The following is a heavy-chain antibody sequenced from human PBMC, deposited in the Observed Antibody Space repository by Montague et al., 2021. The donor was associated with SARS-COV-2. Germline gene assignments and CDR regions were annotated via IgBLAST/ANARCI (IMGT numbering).Heavy chain of an antibody. Sequence: SETLSLTRTVSGGSISTYSWSWIRQPPGKGLEWIGYVYYSGSINYNPSLKSRVTMSVDTSKNQFSLKVNSVTAADTAMYYCARGVVAAPPVVDYWGRGTLVTVSS. J-gene: IGHJ4*02. CDR2: VYYSGSI. V-gene: IGHV4-59*12. D-gene: IGHD2-15*01. CDR1: GGSISTYS. CDR3: ARGVVAAPPVVDY.